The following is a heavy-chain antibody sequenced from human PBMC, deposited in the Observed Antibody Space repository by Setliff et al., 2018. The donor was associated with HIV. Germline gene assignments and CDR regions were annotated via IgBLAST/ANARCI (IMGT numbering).Heavy chain of an antibody. CDR2: INTKTGNP. V-gene: IGHV7-4-1*02. Sequence: ASVKVSCKASGYTFTSYAMNWVRQAPGQGLAWMGWINTKTGNPTYAQGFTGRFVFSLDTSVSTAYLQISSLKAEDTAVYYCASVGPRYSSGWCPDYWGQGTLVTVSS. CDR1: GYTFTSYA. D-gene: IGHD6-19*01. J-gene: IGHJ4*02. CDR3: ASVGPRYSSGWCPDY.